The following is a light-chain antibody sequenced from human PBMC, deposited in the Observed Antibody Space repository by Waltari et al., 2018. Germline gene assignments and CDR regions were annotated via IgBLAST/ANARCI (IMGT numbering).Light chain of an antibody. Sequence: EVVMTQSPATLSMSPGERVTLSCRASQSIHDNLAWYQHRPGQAPRLLIYGASTRAPDIPRRFVGGGSGTEFTLTIRSLQSEDSAVYYCQQYNVWPPLTFGGGTRVEIK. CDR2: GAS. J-gene: IGKJ4*01. CDR3: QQYNVWPPLT. CDR1: QSIHDN. V-gene: IGKV3-15*01.